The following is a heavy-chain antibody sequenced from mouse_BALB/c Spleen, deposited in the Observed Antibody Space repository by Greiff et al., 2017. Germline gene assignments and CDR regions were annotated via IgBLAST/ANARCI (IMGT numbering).Heavy chain of an antibody. CDR3: ASPNWDGAMDY. J-gene: IGHJ4*01. CDR2: INSNGGST. Sequence: EVQRVESGGGLVKLGGSLKLSCAASGFTFSGYYMSWVRQTPEKRLELVAAINSNGGSTYYPDTVKGRFTISRDNAKNTLYLQMSSLKSEDTALYYCASPNWDGAMDYWGQGTSVTVSS. V-gene: IGHV5-6-2*01. CDR1: GFTFSGYY. D-gene: IGHD4-1*01.